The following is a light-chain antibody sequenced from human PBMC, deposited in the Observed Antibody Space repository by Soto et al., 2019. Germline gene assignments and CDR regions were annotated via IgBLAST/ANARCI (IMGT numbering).Light chain of an antibody. Sequence: EIVMTQSPATLSVSPGERATLSCRASQSVTSNLAWYQQKPGQPPRRLIYGASTRATGIPARFSGSGSGTEFTLTISSLQSEDFAVFYCQQYNTTPLPFGGGTKVDIK. CDR2: GAS. CDR1: QSVTSN. V-gene: IGKV3-15*01. CDR3: QQYNTTPLP. J-gene: IGKJ4*01.